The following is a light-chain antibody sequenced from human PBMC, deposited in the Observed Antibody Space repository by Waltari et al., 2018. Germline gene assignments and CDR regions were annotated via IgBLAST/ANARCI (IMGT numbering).Light chain of an antibody. CDR1: QSISSS. CDR3: LQTYSALGA. Sequence: DIQMTQSPSSLSASVGDRVTITCRASQSISSSLNWYQQKPGKAPKLLIYAASSLQSGVPSSFSGSGSGTDFTLTISSLQPEDFATYYCLQTYSALGAFGQGTKVEIK. CDR2: AAS. V-gene: IGKV1-39*01. J-gene: IGKJ1*01.